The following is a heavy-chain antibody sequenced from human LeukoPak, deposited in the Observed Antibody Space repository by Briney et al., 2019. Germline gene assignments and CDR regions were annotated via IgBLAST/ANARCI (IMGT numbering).Heavy chain of an antibody. Sequence: SVKVSCKASGGTFSSYAISWVRQAPGQGLEWMGGIIPIFGTANYAQKFQGRVTITADESTSTAYMELSSLRSEDTAVYYCARELSWYSSYDLRPPAFDYWGQGTLVTVSS. J-gene: IGHJ4*02. CDR2: IIPIFGTA. CDR1: GGTFSSYA. D-gene: IGHD5-12*01. CDR3: ARELSWYSSYDLRPPAFDY. V-gene: IGHV1-69*13.